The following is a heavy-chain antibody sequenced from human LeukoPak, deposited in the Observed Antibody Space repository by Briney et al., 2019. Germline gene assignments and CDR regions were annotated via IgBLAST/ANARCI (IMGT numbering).Heavy chain of an antibody. CDR2: IYSSGST. CDR1: GGSISSYS. CDR3: ARGYSSSWYTPPFDY. Sequence: SETLSLTCTVSGGSISSYSWSWIRQPAGKGLEWIGRIYSSGSTNYNPSLKSRVTMSVDTSKNQFSLKLSSVTAADTAVYYCARGYSSSWYTPPFDYWGQGTLVTVSS. J-gene: IGHJ4*02. V-gene: IGHV4-4*07. D-gene: IGHD6-13*01.